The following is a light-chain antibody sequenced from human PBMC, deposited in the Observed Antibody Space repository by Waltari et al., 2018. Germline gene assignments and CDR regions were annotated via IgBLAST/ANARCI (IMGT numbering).Light chain of an antibody. CDR2: QDF. CDR1: NLEAKS. J-gene: IGLJ2*01. V-gene: IGLV3-1*01. CDR3: QALDSSRNAVI. Sequence: SYELTQPPSVSVSPGQTATITCSGDNLEAKSVCWYQQRPGQSPLLVIFQDFKRPSGIPERFSGSNSGQTATLTISGTQAIDEADYYCQALDSSRNAVIFGGGTKLTVL.